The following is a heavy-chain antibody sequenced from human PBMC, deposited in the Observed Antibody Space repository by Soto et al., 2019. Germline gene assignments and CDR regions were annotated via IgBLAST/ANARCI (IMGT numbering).Heavy chain of an antibody. J-gene: IGHJ6*02. V-gene: IGHV4-30-2*01. CDR2: TYHSGTT. CDR1: GGSISSGGYS. CDR3: ARAHYGDYGYGMDV. D-gene: IGHD4-17*01. Sequence: QLQLQESGSGLVKPSQTLSLTCAVSGGSISSGGYSWTWIRQPPGKGLEWIGYTYHSGTTYYSPSLKRRVNISVDRSKNQFSLNLTSVTAADTAVYYCARAHYGDYGYGMDVWGQGTPVTVSS.